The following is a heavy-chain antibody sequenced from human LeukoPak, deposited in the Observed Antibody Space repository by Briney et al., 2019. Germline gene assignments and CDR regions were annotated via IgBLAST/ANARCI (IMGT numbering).Heavy chain of an antibody. CDR3: ARDQYDTWSRRGNFDS. Sequence: PGGPLRLSCAASGFTFSDYGMSWIRQAPGKGLEWVSYISSSGSIIYYADSVKGRFTISRDNAKNSLFLQMNGLRAEDTAVFYCARDQYDTWSRRGNFDSWGQGTLVIVSS. CDR1: GFTFSDYG. J-gene: IGHJ4*02. CDR2: ISSSGSII. D-gene: IGHD3-3*01. V-gene: IGHV3-11*01.